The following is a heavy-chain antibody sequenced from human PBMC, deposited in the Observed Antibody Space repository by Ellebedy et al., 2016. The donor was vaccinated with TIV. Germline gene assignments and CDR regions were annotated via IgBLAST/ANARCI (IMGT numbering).Heavy chain of an antibody. CDR3: ARGRSFN. V-gene: IGHV3-23*01. CDR1: EFTFSRYA. D-gene: IGHD3-10*01. CDR2: IGRSGDST. Sequence: GESLKISCAASEFTFSRYAITWVRQAPGKGLEWVSTIGRSGDSTYYADSVKGRFTISRDNSKDTLYLQMNSLRAEDTAVYYCARGRSFNWGQGTLVTVSS. J-gene: IGHJ4*02.